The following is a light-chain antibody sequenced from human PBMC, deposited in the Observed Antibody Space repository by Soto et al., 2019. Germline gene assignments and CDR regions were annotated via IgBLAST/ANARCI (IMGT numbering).Light chain of an antibody. CDR2: EVG. CDR1: SSDVGGYDY. Sequence: QSALIQPPSASGSPGQSVTISCTGTSSDVGGYDYVSWFQHHPGKAPKLMIYEVGKRHSGVPDRFSGSKSGNTASLTVSGLQAEDEADYYCSSYAGSNYYVFGTGTKVTVL. J-gene: IGLJ1*01. V-gene: IGLV2-8*01. CDR3: SSYAGSNYYV.